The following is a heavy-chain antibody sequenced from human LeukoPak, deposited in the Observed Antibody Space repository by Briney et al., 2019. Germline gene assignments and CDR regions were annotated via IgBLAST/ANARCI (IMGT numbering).Heavy chain of an antibody. J-gene: IGHJ5*02. CDR1: GYTFTSYG. CDR2: ISAYNGNT. D-gene: IGHD3-22*01. V-gene: IGHV1-18*01. Sequence: ASVKVSCKASGYTFTSYGISWVRQAPGQGLEWMGWISAYNGNTNYAQKLQGRVTMTTDTSTSTAYMELRSLRSDDTAVYYCAREDYYDSSGYYRSWGQGTLVTVSS. CDR3: AREDYYDSSGYYRS.